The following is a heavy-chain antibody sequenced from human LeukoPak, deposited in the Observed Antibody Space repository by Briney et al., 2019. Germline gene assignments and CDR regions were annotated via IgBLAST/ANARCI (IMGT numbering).Heavy chain of an antibody. J-gene: IGHJ4*02. CDR2: ISWNSGSI. D-gene: IGHD6-19*01. V-gene: IGHV3-9*03. CDR1: GFTFDDYA. CDR3: AKDISIAVAYGYFDY. Sequence: GRSLRLSCAASGFTFDDYAMHWVRQAPGKGLEWVSGISWNSGSIGYADSVKGRFTISRDNAKNSLYLQMNSLRAEDMALYYCAKDISIAVAYGYFDYWGQGTLVTVSS.